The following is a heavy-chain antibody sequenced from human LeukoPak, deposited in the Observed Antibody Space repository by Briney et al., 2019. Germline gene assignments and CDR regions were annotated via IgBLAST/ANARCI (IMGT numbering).Heavy chain of an antibody. CDR2: IHSSGST. CDR3: TKYNRDRRFYSFEY. V-gene: IGHV4-59*08. J-gene: IGHJ4*02. Sequence: HPSETLSLTCTVSGGSMSNLYWSWMRQSPQKGLEWIGYIHSSGSTNYNPSFRSRVSMSLDTSKSQFSLRLSSVTVTDTAVYYCTKYNRDRRFYSFEYWGQGTLVTASS. D-gene: IGHD1-14*01. CDR1: GGSMSNLY.